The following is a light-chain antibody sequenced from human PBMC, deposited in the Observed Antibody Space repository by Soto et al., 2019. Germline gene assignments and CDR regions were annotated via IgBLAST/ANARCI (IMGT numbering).Light chain of an antibody. Sequence: QSVLTQPPSASGTPGQRVTISCSGSSSNIGSNYVYWYQQLPGTAPKLLIYSNNQRPSRVPDRFSGSKSGTSASLAISGLRSEYEADYYCAAWDDSLSGHWVFGGGTKLTVL. J-gene: IGLJ3*02. V-gene: IGLV1-47*02. CDR2: SNN. CDR3: AAWDDSLSGHWV. CDR1: SSNIGSNY.